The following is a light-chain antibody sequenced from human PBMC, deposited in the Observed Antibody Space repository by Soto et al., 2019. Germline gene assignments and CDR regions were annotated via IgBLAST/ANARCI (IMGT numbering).Light chain of an antibody. CDR1: RDISNY. J-gene: IGKJ4*01. V-gene: IGKV1-27*01. CDR3: QKYNSVPLT. CDR2: AAS. Sequence: DIQMTQSPSSLSASVGDRVTVTCRASRDISNYLAWYQQKPGKVPKLLISAASTLQSGVPSRFSGSGSGTDLTLTISSLQPEDVATYYCQKYNSVPLTFGGGTKVEIK.